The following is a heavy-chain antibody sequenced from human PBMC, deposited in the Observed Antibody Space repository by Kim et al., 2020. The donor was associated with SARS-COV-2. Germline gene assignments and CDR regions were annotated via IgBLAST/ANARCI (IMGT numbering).Heavy chain of an antibody. V-gene: IGHV4-34*01. CDR1: GGSFSGYY. CDR2: INHSGST. Sequence: SETLSLTCAVYGGSFSGYYWSWIRQPPGKGLEWIGEINHSGSTNYNPSLKSRVTISVDTSKNQFSLKLSSVTAADTAVYYCARGRLIDYWGQGTLVTVSS. J-gene: IGHJ4*02. CDR3: ARGRLIDY.